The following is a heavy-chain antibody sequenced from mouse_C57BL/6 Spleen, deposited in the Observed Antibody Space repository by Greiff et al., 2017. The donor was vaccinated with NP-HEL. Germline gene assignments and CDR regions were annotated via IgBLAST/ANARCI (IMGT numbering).Heavy chain of an antibody. CDR3: ARSNDYVYFDY. CDR2: IYPGSGNT. J-gene: IGHJ2*01. D-gene: IGHD2-4*01. Sequence: VQLQQSGAELVRPGASVKLSCKASGYTFTDYYINWVKQRPGQGLEWIARIYPGSGNTYYNEKFKGKATLTAEKSSITAYMQLSSLTSEDSAVYFCARSNDYVYFDYWGQGTTLTVSS. V-gene: IGHV1-76*01. CDR1: GYTFTDYY.